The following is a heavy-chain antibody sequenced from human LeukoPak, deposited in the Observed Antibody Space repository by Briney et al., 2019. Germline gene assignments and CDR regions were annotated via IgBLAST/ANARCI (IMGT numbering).Heavy chain of an antibody. CDR3: ASSYGSGSFPNDY. J-gene: IGHJ4*02. V-gene: IGHV3-20*04. CDR1: GFTFDDYG. Sequence: GGTLRLSCAASGFTFDDYGMSWVRQAPGKGLEWVSGINWNGGSTGYADSVKGRFTISRDNAKNSLYLQMNSLRAEDTALYYCASSYGSGSFPNDYWGQGTLVTVSS. CDR2: INWNGGST. D-gene: IGHD3-10*01.